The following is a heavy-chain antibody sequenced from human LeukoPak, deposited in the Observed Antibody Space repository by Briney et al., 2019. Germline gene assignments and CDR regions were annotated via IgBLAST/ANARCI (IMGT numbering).Heavy chain of an antibody. CDR2: ISSSGSTI. CDR3: ARERPEIDY. J-gene: IGHJ4*02. Sequence: GGSLRLSCAASGFTFSSYEMNWVRQAPGKGLEWVSYISSSGSTIYYADSVKGRFTISRDNAKNSLYLQMKSLRAEDTVGYYCARERPEIDYWGQGTLVTVSS. CDR1: GFTFSSYE. V-gene: IGHV3-48*03.